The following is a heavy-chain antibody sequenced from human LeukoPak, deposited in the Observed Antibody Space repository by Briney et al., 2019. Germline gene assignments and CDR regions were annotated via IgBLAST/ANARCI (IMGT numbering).Heavy chain of an antibody. D-gene: IGHD4-17*01. V-gene: IGHV3-21*01. Sequence: PGGSLRLSCAASGFTFSSYSMNWVRQAPGKGLEWVSSISSSSSYIYYADSVKGRFTISRDNAKNSLYMQMTSMRAEETAEYYCARVTTVSFDAFDSWRQGIMVTVSS. J-gene: IGHJ3*02. CDR1: GFTFSSYS. CDR2: ISSSSSYI. CDR3: ARVTTVSFDAFDS.